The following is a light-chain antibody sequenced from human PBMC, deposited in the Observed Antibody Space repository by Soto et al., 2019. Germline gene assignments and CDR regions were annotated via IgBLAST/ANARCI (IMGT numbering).Light chain of an antibody. CDR1: SSDVGGYNY. Sequence: SALTQPASVSGSPGQSITISCTGTSSDVGGYNYVSWYQQHPVKDPKLMIYEVSNRPSCVSNRFSGSNSGNTASLTIAGLQAEDEAEYYCCSYTSSSSPWVFGGWTKVTVL. V-gene: IGLV2-14*01. CDR3: CSYTSSSSPWV. CDR2: EVS. J-gene: IGLJ3*02.